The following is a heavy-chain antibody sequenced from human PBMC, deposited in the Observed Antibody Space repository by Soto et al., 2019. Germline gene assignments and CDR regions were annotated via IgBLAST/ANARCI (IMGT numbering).Heavy chain of an antibody. D-gene: IGHD3-22*01. CDR1: GDSISSSSYY. Sequence: PSETLSLTCTVSGDSISSSSYYWGWIRQPPGKGLEWIGSIYYSGSTYYNPSLKSRVTISVDTSKNQFSLKLSSVTAADTAVYYCARHPDYYDSSGYYYFRPGEFDYWGQGTLVTVSS. V-gene: IGHV4-39*01. J-gene: IGHJ4*02. CDR3: ARHPDYYDSSGYYYFRPGEFDY. CDR2: IYYSGST.